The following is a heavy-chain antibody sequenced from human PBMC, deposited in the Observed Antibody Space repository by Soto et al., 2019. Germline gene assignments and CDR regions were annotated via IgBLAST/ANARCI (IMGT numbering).Heavy chain of an antibody. D-gene: IGHD6-19*01. V-gene: IGHV4-34*02. CDR3: ARRRSDSSGWGVRYYYAMDV. J-gene: IGHJ6*02. CDR1: GGSFSGYY. CDR2: IDHGGSP. Sequence: QVQLQQWGAVLLKSSETLSLTCAVYGGSFSGYYWSWIRQPPGKGLEWIGEIDHGGSPYFSPSLKSRVTISIDTSKNQFSLHLRSVTAADTAVYYCARRRSDSSGWGVRYYYAMDVWGQGTTVTVSS.